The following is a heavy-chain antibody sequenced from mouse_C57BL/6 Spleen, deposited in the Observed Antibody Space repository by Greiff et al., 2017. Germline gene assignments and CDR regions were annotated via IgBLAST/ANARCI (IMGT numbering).Heavy chain of an antibody. V-gene: IGHV1-19*01. J-gene: IGHJ1*03. CDR2: INPYNGGT. CDR3: ARETTVVATKYFDV. Sequence: EVQLQESGPVLVKPGASVKMSCKASGYTFTDYYMNWVKQSHGKSLEWIGVINPYNGGTSYNQKFKGKATLTVDKSSSTAYMELNSLTSEDSAVYYCARETTVVATKYFDVWGTGTTVTVSS. D-gene: IGHD1-1*01. CDR1: GYTFTDYY.